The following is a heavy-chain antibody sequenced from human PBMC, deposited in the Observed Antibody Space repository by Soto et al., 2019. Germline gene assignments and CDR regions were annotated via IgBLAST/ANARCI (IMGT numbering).Heavy chain of an antibody. Sequence: SETLSLTCTVSGGSISSSSYYWGWIRQPPGKGLEWIGSIYYSGSTYYNPSLKSRVTISVDTFKNQFSLKLSSVTAADTAVYYCAAGYYYGMDVWGQGTTVTVSS. CDR3: AAGYYYGMDV. J-gene: IGHJ6*02. V-gene: IGHV4-39*01. CDR1: GGSISSSSYY. CDR2: IYYSGST.